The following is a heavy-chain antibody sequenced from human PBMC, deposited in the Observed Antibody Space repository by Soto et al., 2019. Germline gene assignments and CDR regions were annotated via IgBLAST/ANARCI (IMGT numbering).Heavy chain of an antibody. D-gene: IGHD1-26*01. CDR1: GFTFSSYS. CDR2: ISSRSSTT. CDR3: ARSGSGGVFDC. V-gene: IGHV3-48*01. J-gene: IGHJ4*02. Sequence: GGSLRLSCAASGFTFSSYSMNWVRQAPGKGLEWVSYISSRSSTTYYADSVKGRFTISRDNAKNSLYLQINSLRAEDTAVYYCARSGSGGVFDCWGQGTLVTVSS.